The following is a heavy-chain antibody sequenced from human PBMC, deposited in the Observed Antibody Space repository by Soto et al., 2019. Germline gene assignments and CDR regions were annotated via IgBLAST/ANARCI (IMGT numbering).Heavy chain of an antibody. D-gene: IGHD2-15*01. V-gene: IGHV3-33*01. Sequence: QVQLVESGGGVVQPGRSLRLSCAASGFTFNSYGMHWVRQAPDKGLEWVAVIWYDGSNKYYADSVKGRFTISRDNSKNTLYLQMNSLRAEDTAVYYCASEYCSGGRCYYYGMDVWGQGTTVTVSS. J-gene: IGHJ6*02. CDR3: ASEYCSGGRCYYYGMDV. CDR2: IWYDGSNK. CDR1: GFTFNSYG.